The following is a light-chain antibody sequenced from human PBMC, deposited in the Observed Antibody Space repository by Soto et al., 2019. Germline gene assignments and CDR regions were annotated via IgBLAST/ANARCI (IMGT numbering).Light chain of an antibody. CDR1: SGHSTYI. Sequence: QLVLTQSSSASASLGSSVKLTCILSSGHSTYIIAWHQQQPGKAPRFLMTLDRSGSFNRGSGVPDRFSGSSSGADRYLTISNLQFEDEGDYYCETWYSNTHKVFGGGTKLTVL. J-gene: IGLJ3*02. V-gene: IGLV4-60*02. CDR2: LDRSGSF. CDR3: ETWYSNTHKV.